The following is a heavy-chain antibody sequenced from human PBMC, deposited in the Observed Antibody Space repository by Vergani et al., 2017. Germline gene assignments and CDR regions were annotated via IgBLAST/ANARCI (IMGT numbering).Heavy chain of an antibody. J-gene: IGHJ3*02. CDR1: GGSISSYY. CDR3: ARGVVAAAGDAFDI. CDR2: IYYSGST. Sequence: QVQLQESGPGLVKPSETLSLTCTVSGGSISSYYWSWIRQPPGKGLEWFGYIYYSGSTNYNPSLKSRVTISVDTSKNQFSLKLSAVTAADTAVYYCARGVVAAAGDAFDIWGQGTMVTVSS. V-gene: IGHV4-59*01. D-gene: IGHD6-13*01.